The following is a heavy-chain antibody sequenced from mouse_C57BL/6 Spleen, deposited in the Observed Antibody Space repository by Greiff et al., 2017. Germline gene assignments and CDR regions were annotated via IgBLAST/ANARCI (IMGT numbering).Heavy chain of an antibody. J-gene: IGHJ4*01. CDR2: IDPSDSET. V-gene: IGHV1-52*01. Sequence: QVQLQQPGAELVRPGSSVKLSCKASGYTFTSYWMHWVKQRPIQGLEWIGNIDPSDSETHYNQKFKDKATLTVDKSSSTAYMQISSLTSEDSAVYYCARYYYGSPAMDYWGQGTSVTVSS. CDR1: GYTFTSYW. CDR3: ARYYYGSPAMDY. D-gene: IGHD1-1*01.